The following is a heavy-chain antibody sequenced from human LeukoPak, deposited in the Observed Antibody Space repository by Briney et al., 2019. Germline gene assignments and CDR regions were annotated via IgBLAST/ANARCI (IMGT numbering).Heavy chain of an antibody. V-gene: IGHV1-2*02. J-gene: IGHJ4*02. CDR1: GYTFTNYG. CDR3: ARTTVTTGFEY. CDR2: INPNSDGT. Sequence: ASVKVSCKASGYTFTNYGITWLRQAPGQGLEWMGWINPNSDGTNYAQKFQGRVTMTRDTSIGTAYMELSRLRSDDTAVYYCARTTVTTGFEYWGQGTLVTVSS. D-gene: IGHD4-17*01.